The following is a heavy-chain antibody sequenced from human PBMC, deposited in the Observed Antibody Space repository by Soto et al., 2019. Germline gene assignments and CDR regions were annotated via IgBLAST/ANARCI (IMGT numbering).Heavy chain of an antibody. CDR1: GFTFSSYW. V-gene: IGHV3-7*05. CDR2: IKQDGSEK. Sequence: EVQLVESGGGLVQPGGSLRLSCAASGFTFSSYWMSWVRQAPGKGLEWVANIKQDGSEKYYVDSVKGRFTISRDNAKNSLYLQMNRLRAEDTAVYYCADQKGGYSYGRGPFDYWGQGTLVTVSS. D-gene: IGHD5-18*01. J-gene: IGHJ4*02. CDR3: ADQKGGYSYGRGPFDY.